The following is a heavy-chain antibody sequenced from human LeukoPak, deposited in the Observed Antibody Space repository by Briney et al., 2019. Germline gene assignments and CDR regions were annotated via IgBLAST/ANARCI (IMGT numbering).Heavy chain of an antibody. CDR2: LSGSGST. D-gene: IGHD1-14*01. CDR3: ARDLTLTVAFDI. Sequence: SETLSLTCTVSRGSVTTYTWSWIRQPAGKGLEWIGHLSGSGSTNYNPSPKTRVTMSLDRSKNQFSLQLRSVTAADTAVYFCARDLTLTVAFDIWGQGTVVTVSS. CDR1: RGSVTTYT. V-gene: IGHV4-4*07. J-gene: IGHJ3*02.